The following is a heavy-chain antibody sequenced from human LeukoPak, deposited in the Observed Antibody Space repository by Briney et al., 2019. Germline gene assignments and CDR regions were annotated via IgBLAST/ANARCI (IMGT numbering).Heavy chain of an antibody. J-gene: IGHJ4*02. CDR3: ARDLPDYDFWSGSGGYYFDY. V-gene: IGHV1-46*01. CDR2: INPSGGST. D-gene: IGHD3-3*01. Sequence: GASVKVSCKASGYTFTSYYMHWVRQAPGQGLEWVGIINPSGGSTSYAQKFQGRVTMTRDTSTSTVYMELSSLRSEDTAVYYCARDLPDYDFWSGSGGYYFDYWGQGTLVTVSS. CDR1: GYTFTSYY.